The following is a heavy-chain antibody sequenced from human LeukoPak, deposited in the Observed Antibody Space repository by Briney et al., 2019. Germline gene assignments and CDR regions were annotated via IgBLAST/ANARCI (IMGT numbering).Heavy chain of an antibody. CDR2: IKQDGSEK. CDR1: GFTFSSYW. J-gene: IGHJ1*01. D-gene: IGHD6-19*01. CDR3: AKDPAVANTARRFQH. V-gene: IGHV3-7*03. Sequence: GGSLRLSCAASGFTFSSYWMSWVRQAPGKGLEWVANIKQDGSEKYYVDSVKGRFTISRDNAKNSLYLQMNSLRAEDTAVYYCAKDPAVANTARRFQHWGQGTLVTVTS.